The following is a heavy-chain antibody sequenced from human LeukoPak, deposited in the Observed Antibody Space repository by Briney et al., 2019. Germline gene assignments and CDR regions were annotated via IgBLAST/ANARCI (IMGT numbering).Heavy chain of an antibody. J-gene: IGHJ4*02. V-gene: IGHV3-7*01. CDR3: ARDGGCPVGRSDC. D-gene: IGHD1-26*01. CDR2: IKQDGSEK. CDR1: GFTFSSYW. Sequence: PGGSLRLSCAASGFTFSSYWMSWVRQAPGKGLEWVANIKQDGSEKHYVDSVKGRFTISRDNAKNSLFIQMNSLRAEDTAVYYCARDGGCPVGRSDCWGQGTLVTVSS.